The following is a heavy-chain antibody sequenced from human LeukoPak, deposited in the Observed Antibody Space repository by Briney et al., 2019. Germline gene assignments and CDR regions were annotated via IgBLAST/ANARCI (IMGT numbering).Heavy chain of an antibody. CDR3: AKDHPPTYYYDSSGYYGLSYYFDY. Sequence: PGGSLRLSCAASGFTFSSHAMSWVRQAPGKGLEWVSAISGSGGSTYYADSVKGRFTISRDNSKNTLYLQMNSLRAEDTAVYYCAKDHPPTYYYDSSGYYGLSYYFDYWGQGTLVTVSS. J-gene: IGHJ4*02. V-gene: IGHV3-23*01. CDR2: ISGSGGST. CDR1: GFTFSSHA. D-gene: IGHD3-22*01.